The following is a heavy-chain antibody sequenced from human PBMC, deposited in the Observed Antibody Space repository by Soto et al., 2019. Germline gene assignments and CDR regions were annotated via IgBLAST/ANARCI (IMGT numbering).Heavy chain of an antibody. CDR1: GFTFSSYG. CDR2: IWYDGSNK. D-gene: IGHD2-2*01. J-gene: IGHJ5*02. CDR3: ARDLPAYQLPRGEFDP. V-gene: IGHV3-33*01. Sequence: GGSLRLSCAASGFTFSSYGMHWVRQAPGKGLEWVAVIWYDGSNKYYADSVKGRFTISRDNSKNTLYLQMNSLRAEDTAVYYCARDLPAYQLPRGEFDPWGQGTLVTVSS.